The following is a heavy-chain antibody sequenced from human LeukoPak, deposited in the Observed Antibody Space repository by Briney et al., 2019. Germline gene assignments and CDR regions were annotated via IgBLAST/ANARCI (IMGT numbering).Heavy chain of an antibody. CDR1: GFTFSSNY. D-gene: IGHD6-13*01. J-gene: IGHJ4*02. CDR3: ARDIPPYSSSPRWVDY. Sequence: QTGGSLRLSCAASGFTFSSNYMSWVRQAPGKGLEWVSVIYSGGSTYYSDSVKGRFTISRDNSKNTLYLQMNSLRAEDTAVYYCARDIPPYSSSPRWVDYWGQGTLVTVSS. V-gene: IGHV3-53*01. CDR2: IYSGGST.